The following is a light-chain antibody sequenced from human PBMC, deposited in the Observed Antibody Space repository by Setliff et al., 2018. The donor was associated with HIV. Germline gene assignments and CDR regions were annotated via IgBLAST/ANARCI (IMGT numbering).Light chain of an antibody. J-gene: IGKJ4*01. CDR1: QTILYSGNNKNY. V-gene: IGKV4-1*01. CDR3: QQYYDLPLT. Sequence: DIVMTQSPDSLTVSLGERATINCKSSQTILYSGNNKNYLAWYQVKPGQPPKLLIYWASTRESGVPDRFSGSGSGTDFTLTISSLQAEDVAVYYCQQYYDLPLTFGGGTKVDIK. CDR2: WAS.